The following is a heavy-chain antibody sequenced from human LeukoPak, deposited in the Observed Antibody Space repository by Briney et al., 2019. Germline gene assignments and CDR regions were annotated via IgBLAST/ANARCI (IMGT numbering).Heavy chain of an antibody. CDR3: AKDRHNWNQGAFDT. D-gene: IGHD1-20*01. CDR1: GFTFSTYS. Sequence: GGSLRLSCAASGFTFSTYSMSWVRQAPGKGLEWVSTIDVTTGISYYADSVKGRFTISRDNSKNTLYLQMNSLRAEDTAVYYCAKDRHNWNQGAFDTWGQGTMVTVSS. V-gene: IGHV3-23*01. J-gene: IGHJ3*02. CDR2: IDVTTGIS.